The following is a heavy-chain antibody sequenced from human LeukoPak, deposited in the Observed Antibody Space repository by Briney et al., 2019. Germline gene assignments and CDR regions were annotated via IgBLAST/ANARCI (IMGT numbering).Heavy chain of an antibody. V-gene: IGHV1-46*02. CDR2: INPSGGST. D-gene: IGHD6-19*01. CDR3: ARQGTYSSAIGTGY. Sequence: ASVKVSCTASGYTFNNHYMYWVRQAPGQGLEWMGVINPSGGSTSYAQKFQGRVTMTRDTSTRTVYMEVNSLRSEDTAVYYCARQGTYSSAIGTGYWGQGTLVTVSS. J-gene: IGHJ4*02. CDR1: GYTFNNHY.